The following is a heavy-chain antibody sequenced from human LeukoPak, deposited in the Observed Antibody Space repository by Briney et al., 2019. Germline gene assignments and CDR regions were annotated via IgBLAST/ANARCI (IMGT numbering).Heavy chain of an antibody. CDR2: ISGSGDNT. Sequence: QTGGSLRLSCAASGFTFSSYAMSWVRQAPGKGLEWVSGISGSGDNTYYADSVKGRFTISRDNSKNTLYLQLSSLRPDDTAVYYCAKGAPSSSSIFDFWGPGTLVTVSS. CDR1: GFTFSSYA. CDR3: AKGAPSSSSIFDF. D-gene: IGHD6-6*01. J-gene: IGHJ4*02. V-gene: IGHV3-23*01.